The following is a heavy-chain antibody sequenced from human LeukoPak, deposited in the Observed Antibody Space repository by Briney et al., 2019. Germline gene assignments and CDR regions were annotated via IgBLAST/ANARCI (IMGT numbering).Heavy chain of an antibody. CDR1: GGSISSSRYY. CDR3: ARGKSRGSHY. V-gene: IGHV4-39*01. CDR2: IYYSGST. J-gene: IGHJ4*02. Sequence: SETLSLTCTVSGGSISSSRYYWGWIRQSPGKGLEWIGSIYYSGSTYYNPSLKSRVTISVDTSKNQFSLRLRSVTAADTAVYYCARGKSRGSHYWGQGTLVTVSS. D-gene: IGHD1-26*01.